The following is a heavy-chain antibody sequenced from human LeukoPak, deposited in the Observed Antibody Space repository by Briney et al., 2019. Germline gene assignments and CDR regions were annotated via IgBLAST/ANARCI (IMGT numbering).Heavy chain of an antibody. CDR1: GHSISSGSY. Sequence: SETLSLTCTVSGHSISSGSYWGWIRQPPGKGLEWLGSIYHSGSTYSNPSLKSRVTISVDTSKNQFSLKLNSVTAADTALYYCARYDTSGIDGFDIWGQGTMVTVSS. CDR2: IYHSGST. CDR3: ARYDTSGIDGFDI. J-gene: IGHJ3*02. V-gene: IGHV4-38-2*02. D-gene: IGHD3-22*01.